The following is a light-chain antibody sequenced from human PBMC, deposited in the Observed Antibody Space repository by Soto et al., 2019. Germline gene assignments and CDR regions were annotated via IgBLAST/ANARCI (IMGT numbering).Light chain of an antibody. J-gene: IGLJ3*02. CDR3: SSYTSSSTWL. CDR2: EVS. V-gene: IGLV2-14*03. Sequence: QSALTQPASVSGSPGQSITISCTGTSSDVGAYNYVSWYQQHPGKAPKLMIYEVSNRPSGVSNRFSGSKSANTAALTISGLQAGDEADDYGSSYTSSSTWLFGGGTKLTVL. CDR1: SSDVGAYNY.